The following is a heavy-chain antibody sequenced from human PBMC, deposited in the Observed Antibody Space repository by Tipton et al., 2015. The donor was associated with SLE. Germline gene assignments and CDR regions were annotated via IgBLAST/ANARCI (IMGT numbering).Heavy chain of an antibody. D-gene: IGHD5-18*01. Sequence: TLSLTCTVSGDSMSSGGYYWSWIRHHPGKGLEWIGYIYYSGNTFYNPSLKSRITISIDTSKSQFSLKLTSVTAADTAVYYCAKVLQGAMVPYYFASWGQGTLVTVSS. J-gene: IGHJ4*02. CDR3: AKVLQGAMVPYYFAS. CDR2: IYYSGNT. V-gene: IGHV4-31*03. CDR1: GDSMSSGGYY.